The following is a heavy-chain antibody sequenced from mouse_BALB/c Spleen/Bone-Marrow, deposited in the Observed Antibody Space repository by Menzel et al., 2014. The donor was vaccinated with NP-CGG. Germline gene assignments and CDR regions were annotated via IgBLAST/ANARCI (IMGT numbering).Heavy chain of an antibody. V-gene: IGHV5-6-3*01. CDR1: GFTFSNYG. J-gene: IGHJ3*01. Sequence: EVKLVESGGGLVQPGGSLKLSCAASGFTFSNYGMSWVRQTPDKRLDLVATINSNGGTTYYPDSVKGRFTISRENAKNTLYLQMSSLKSEDTAMDFCARGLYYVAYGPGFAYWGQGTLVTVSA. CDR3: ARGLYYVAYGPGFAY. CDR2: INSNGGTT. D-gene: IGHD2-13*01.